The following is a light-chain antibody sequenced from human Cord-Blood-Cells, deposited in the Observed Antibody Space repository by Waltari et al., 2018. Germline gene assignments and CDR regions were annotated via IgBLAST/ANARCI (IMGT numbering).Light chain of an antibody. Sequence: EIVFTQSPGTLSLSQGERPTLPCRPSQSVSSSYLAWYHQKPGQAPRLLSYGAASRATGIPDRFSGSGSGTDFTLTISRLEPEDFAVYYCQQYGSSPWTFGQGTKVEIK. J-gene: IGKJ1*01. CDR3: QQYGSSPWT. V-gene: IGKV3-20*01. CDR2: GAA. CDR1: QSVSSSY.